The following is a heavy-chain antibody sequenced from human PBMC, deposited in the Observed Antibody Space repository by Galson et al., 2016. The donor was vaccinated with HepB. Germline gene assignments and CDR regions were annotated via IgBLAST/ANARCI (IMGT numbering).Heavy chain of an antibody. J-gene: IGHJ6*04. D-gene: IGHD2-15*01. V-gene: IGHV1-18*01. Sequence: SVKVSCKASGYSFSSYGVSWVRQAPGQGLEWMGWISGHNGNTRYAEKFLGRVTMTTDTPASTAYLELRSLRSDDTAVYYCAREDTIYDVGSPGYSALDLWGKGTTVTVSS. CDR2: ISGHNGNT. CDR1: GYSFSSYG. CDR3: AREDTIYDVGSPGYSALDL.